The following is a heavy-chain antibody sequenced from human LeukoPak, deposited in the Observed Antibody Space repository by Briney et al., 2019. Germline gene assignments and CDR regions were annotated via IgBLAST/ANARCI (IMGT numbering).Heavy chain of an antibody. CDR3: ARGGNSAYYYYYGMDV. D-gene: IGHD4-23*01. V-gene: IGHV1-69*13. CDR1: GGTFSSYA. J-gene: IGHJ6*02. CDR2: IIPIFGTA. Sequence: ASVKVSCKASGGTFSSYAISWVRQAPGQGLEWMGGIIPIFGTANYAQKFQGRVTITADESTSTACMELSSLRSEDTAVYYCARGGNSAYYYYYGMDVWGQGTTVTVSS.